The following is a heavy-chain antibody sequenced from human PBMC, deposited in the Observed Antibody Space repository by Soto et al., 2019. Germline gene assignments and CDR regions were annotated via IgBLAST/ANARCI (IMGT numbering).Heavy chain of an antibody. D-gene: IGHD4-17*01. Sequence: ASVKVSCKASGYTFSNYGVTWVRQAPGQGLEWTGWISAYNGNTNIAQKFRGRITMTTDTSTSTAYMELRSLRSDDTAVYYCARSHGDYAGYWGQGTLVTVSS. J-gene: IGHJ4*02. CDR1: GYTFSNYG. V-gene: IGHV1-18*01. CDR2: ISAYNGNT. CDR3: ARSHGDYAGY.